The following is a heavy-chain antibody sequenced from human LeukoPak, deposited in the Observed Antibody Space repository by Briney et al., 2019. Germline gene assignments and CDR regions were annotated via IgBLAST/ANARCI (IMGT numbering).Heavy chain of an antibody. D-gene: IGHD7-27*01. CDR3: ARHTPKLGAYYYYMDV. CDR1: GGSISSGDYY. CDR2: MYYSGST. Sequence: SETLSLTCTVSGGSISSGDYYWSWIRQPPGKGLEWIAYMYYSGSTYYNPSLKSRVTISVDTSKNQFSLKLSSVTAADTAVYYCARHTPKLGAYYYYMDVWGKGTTVTVSS. V-gene: IGHV4-30-4*01. J-gene: IGHJ6*03.